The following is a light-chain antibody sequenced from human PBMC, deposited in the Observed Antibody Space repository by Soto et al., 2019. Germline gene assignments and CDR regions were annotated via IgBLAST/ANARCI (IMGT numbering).Light chain of an antibody. CDR1: QSVSSSY. CDR2: GAS. CDR3: QQYCSSPPWT. V-gene: IGKV3-20*01. Sequence: EIVLTQSPGTLSFSPGERATLSCSASQSVSSSYLAWYQQKPGHAPRLLIYGASSSATGIPDRVSGSGSGTDFTLTISRLESEYLAVYDCQQYCSSPPWTLGQGTQVEIK. J-gene: IGKJ1*01.